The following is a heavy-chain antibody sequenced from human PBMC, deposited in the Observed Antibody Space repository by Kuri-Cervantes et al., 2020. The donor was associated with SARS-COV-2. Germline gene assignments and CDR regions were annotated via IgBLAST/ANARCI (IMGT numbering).Heavy chain of an antibody. V-gene: IGHV4-39*01. CDR1: GDSIRSTNYY. D-gene: IGHD3-3*01. J-gene: IGHJ5*02. CDR3: VRCAIFGVAHNWFDP. CDR2: IFYNGAT. Sequence: SETLSLTCSVSGDSIRSTNYYWGWIRQPPGKGLEWIGSIFYNGATYYNLSLKSRVTISVDTSKNQFSLRVTSVTATDTAVYYCVRCAIFGVAHNWFDPWGQGTLVTVSS.